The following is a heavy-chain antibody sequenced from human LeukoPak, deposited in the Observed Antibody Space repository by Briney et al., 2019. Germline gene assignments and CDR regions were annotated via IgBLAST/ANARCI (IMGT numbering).Heavy chain of an antibody. D-gene: IGHD3-22*01. V-gene: IGHV3-23*01. CDR3: AKDLILGYDSSGYSYDWYFDY. CDR2: ISGSGGST. Sequence: GGSLRLSCAASGFTFSSYGMHWVRQAPGKGLEWVSAISGSGGSTYYADSVKGRFTISRDNSKNTLYLQMNSLRAEDTAVYYCAKDLILGYDSSGYSYDWYFDYWGQGTLVTVSS. CDR1: GFTFSSYG. J-gene: IGHJ4*02.